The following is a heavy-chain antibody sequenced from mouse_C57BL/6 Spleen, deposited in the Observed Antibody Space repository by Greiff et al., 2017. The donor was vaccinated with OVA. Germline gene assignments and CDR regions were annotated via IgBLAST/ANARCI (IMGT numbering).Heavy chain of an antibody. Sequence: QVQLQQPGTELVKPGASVKLSCKASGYTFTSYWMPWVKQRPGQGLEWIGNINPSNGGTNYNEKFKSKATLTVDKSSSRAYMQLSSLTSEDSAVDYCARRLELGSWHFDVWGTGTTVTVSS. J-gene: IGHJ1*03. D-gene: IGHD4-1*01. CDR1: GYTFTSYW. CDR2: INPSNGGT. CDR3: ARRLELGSWHFDV. V-gene: IGHV1-53*01.